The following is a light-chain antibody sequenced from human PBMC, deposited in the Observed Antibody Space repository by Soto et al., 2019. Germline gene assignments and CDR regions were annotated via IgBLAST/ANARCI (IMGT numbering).Light chain of an antibody. CDR1: QSISTW. Sequence: DIQMTQSPSTLSASVGDRVTITCRASQSISTWLAWYQQKPGKASKLLIYEASSLESGVPSRFSGSGSGTEFTLTISSLQPDDFATFYCQQYNSYSITFGQGTRLEIK. CDR3: QQYNSYSIT. CDR2: EAS. J-gene: IGKJ5*01. V-gene: IGKV1-5*03.